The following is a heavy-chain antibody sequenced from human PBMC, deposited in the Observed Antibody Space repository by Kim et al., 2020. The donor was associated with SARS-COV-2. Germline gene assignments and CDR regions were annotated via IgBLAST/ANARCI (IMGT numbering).Heavy chain of an antibody. V-gene: IGHV4-39*01. D-gene: IGHD7-27*01. J-gene: IGHJ5*02. Sequence: TYYTPSLKSRLSMSVDTSRNQFSLKLNSVTAADTAVYYCAKANWGRAWFDPWGQGTRVTVAS. CDR3: AKANWGRAWFDP. CDR2: T.